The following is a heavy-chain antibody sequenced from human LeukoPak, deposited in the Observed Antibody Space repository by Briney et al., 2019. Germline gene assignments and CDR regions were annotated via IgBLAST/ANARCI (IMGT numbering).Heavy chain of an antibody. CDR2: ISGSGDNT. CDR3: ANGSYYDSSGSFYFDY. CDR1: GFTFSSYA. J-gene: IGHJ4*02. V-gene: IGHV3-23*01. D-gene: IGHD3-22*01. Sequence: GGSLRLSCAASGFTFSSYAMSWVRQAPGKGLEWVSGISGSGDNTYYADSVKGRFTISRDNSKNTLYVQVNSLGTEDTAAYYCANGSYYDSSGSFYFDYWGQGTLVTVSS.